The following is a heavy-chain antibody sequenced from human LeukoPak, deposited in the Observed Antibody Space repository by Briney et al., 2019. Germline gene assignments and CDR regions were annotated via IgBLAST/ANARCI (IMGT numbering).Heavy chain of an antibody. J-gene: IGHJ3*02. CDR1: GFTFNTYA. D-gene: IGHD3-22*01. V-gene: IGHV3-33*01. CDR2: IWYDGSNK. Sequence: PGRSLRLSCAASGFTFNTYAMHWVRQAPGKGLEWVAAIWYDGSNKYYVESVKGRFTISRDNSKNTLYLQMNSLRAEDKAVYYCVRDKWRSGYSNTFDMWGQGTMVTVSS. CDR3: VRDKWRSGYSNTFDM.